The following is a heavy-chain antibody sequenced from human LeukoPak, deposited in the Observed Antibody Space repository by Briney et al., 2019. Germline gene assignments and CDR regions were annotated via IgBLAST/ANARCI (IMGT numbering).Heavy chain of an antibody. CDR2: INHSGST. D-gene: IGHD3-9*01. CDR1: GGSFSGYY. CDR3: ARGVIDILTGYYRSIEAISWFDP. Sequence: KPSETLSLTCAVYGGSFSGYYWSWIRQPPGKGLEWIGEINHSGSTNYNPSLKSRVTISVDTSKNQFSLKLSSVTAADTAVYYCARGVIDILTGYYRSIEAISWFDPWAREPWSPSPQ. V-gene: IGHV4-34*01. J-gene: IGHJ5*02.